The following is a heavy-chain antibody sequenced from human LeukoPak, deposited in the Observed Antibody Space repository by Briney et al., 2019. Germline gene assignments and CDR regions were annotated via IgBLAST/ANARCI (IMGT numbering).Heavy chain of an antibody. CDR2: ISHDGGST. D-gene: IGHD6-19*01. CDR3: AKVFSSGLFDY. J-gene: IGHJ4*02. V-gene: IGHV3-23*01. Sequence: GGSLRLSCAAFGFTFSSFAMSWVRQTPGKGLEWVSTISHDGGSTYFADSVKGRFTISRDNSKSTLYLQMNSLRAEDTALYFCAKVFSSGLFDYWGQGTLVAVSS. CDR1: GFTFSSFA.